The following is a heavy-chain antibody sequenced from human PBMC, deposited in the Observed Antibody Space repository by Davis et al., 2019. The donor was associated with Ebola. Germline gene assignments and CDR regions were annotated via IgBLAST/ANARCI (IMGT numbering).Heavy chain of an antibody. D-gene: IGHD4-17*01. J-gene: IGHJ5*02. V-gene: IGHV3-23*01. CDR2: ISVRSIT. CDR1: GFIFSSHA. CDR3: AKVHPPTTVTTGWFDP. Sequence: GESLKISCAASGFIFSSHAMSWVRQAPGKGLEWVSSISVRSITYHADSVKGRFTISRDNSKNTLYLQMNSLGAEDTAVYYCAKVHPPTTVTTGWFDPWGQGTLVTVSS.